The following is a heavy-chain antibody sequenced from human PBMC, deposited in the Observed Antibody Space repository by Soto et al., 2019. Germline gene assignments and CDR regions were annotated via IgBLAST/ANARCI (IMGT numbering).Heavy chain of an antibody. CDR3: ARRLGYCSSTSCPFDY. D-gene: IGHD2-2*01. J-gene: IGHJ4*02. Sequence: GESLKISCKGSGYSFTSYWMGWVRQMPGKGLEWMGIIYPGDSDTRYSPSFQGQVTISADKSISTAYLQWSSLKASDTAMYYCARRLGYCSSTSCPFDYWGQGTLVTVYS. V-gene: IGHV5-51*01. CDR1: GYSFTSYW. CDR2: IYPGDSDT.